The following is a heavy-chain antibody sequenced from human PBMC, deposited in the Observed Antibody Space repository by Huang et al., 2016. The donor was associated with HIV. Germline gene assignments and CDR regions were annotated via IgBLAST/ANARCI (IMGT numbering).Heavy chain of an antibody. Sequence: QARLVESGGGVVQPGRSLRLSCVASGFTFGSYARHWVRPAPGKVLGGVAYISYDGSNQHYVDSVKGRFTISRDNSKKMLYLQMNSLRMGDTAVYYCARGSAGVLWFGEMWGQGTLVTVSS. CDR3: ARGSAGVLWFGEM. J-gene: IGHJ4*02. CDR1: GFTFGSYA. V-gene: IGHV3-30*04. D-gene: IGHD3-10*01. CDR2: ISYDGSNQ.